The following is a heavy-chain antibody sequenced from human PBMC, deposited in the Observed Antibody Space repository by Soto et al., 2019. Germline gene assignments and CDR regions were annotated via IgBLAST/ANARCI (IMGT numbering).Heavy chain of an antibody. D-gene: IGHD3-22*01. Sequence: ASVKVSCKASGYTFTSYDINWVRQATGQGLEWMGRMNPNSGNTGYAQKFQGRVTMTRNTSISTAYMELSSLRSEDTAVYYCARLPPEGGYYDSSGYYVDYWGQGTLVTVPQ. J-gene: IGHJ4*02. V-gene: IGHV1-8*01. CDR1: GYTFTSYD. CDR3: ARLPPEGGYYDSSGYYVDY. CDR2: MNPNSGNT.